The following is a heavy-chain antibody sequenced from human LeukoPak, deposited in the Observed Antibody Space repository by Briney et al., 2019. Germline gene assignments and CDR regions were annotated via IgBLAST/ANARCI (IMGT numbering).Heavy chain of an antibody. CDR1: GYTFTING. V-gene: IGHV1-69*04. J-gene: IGHJ5*02. D-gene: IGHD6-13*01. CDR3: AEQQLVQVWFDP. CDR2: IILILGIA. Sequence: GASVKVSCKATGYTFTINGIRCVRDAPGQGLEWMVSIILILGIANSAQKFQGRVTITADKSTSTAYMELSSLRSEDTAVYYCAEQQLVQVWFDPWGQGTLVTVSS.